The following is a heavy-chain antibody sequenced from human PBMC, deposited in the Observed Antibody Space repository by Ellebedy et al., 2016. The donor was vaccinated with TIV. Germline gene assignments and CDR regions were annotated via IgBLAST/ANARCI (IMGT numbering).Heavy chain of an antibody. CDR1: GFTLGDHY. J-gene: IGHJ4*02. CDR3: AKVRSNWNYFDY. CDR2: IRSKAFGGTT. V-gene: IGHV3-72*01. D-gene: IGHD1-20*01. Sequence: GGSLRLSCVASGFTLGDHYIDWVRQAPGKGLEWLGFIRSKAFGGTTVYAASVKGRFTISRDDSRNSVYLQMNSLRAEDTAVYYCAKVRSNWNYFDYWGQGTLVTVSS.